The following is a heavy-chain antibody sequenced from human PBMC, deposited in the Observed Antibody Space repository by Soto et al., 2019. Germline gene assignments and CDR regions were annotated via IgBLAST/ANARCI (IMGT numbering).Heavy chain of an antibody. D-gene: IGHD3-22*01. CDR3: AKVKWYYDRSDRPHYYGMDV. CDR1: GFTFSSYG. V-gene: IGHV3-30*18. CDR2: ISYDGSNK. Sequence: QVQLVESGGGVVQPGRSLRLSCAASGFTFSSYGMHWVRQAPGKGLEWVAVISYDGSNKYYADSVKGRFTISRDNSKNTLYLQMNSLSAEDTAVYYCAKVKWYYDRSDRPHYYGMDVWGQGTTVTVSS. J-gene: IGHJ6*02.